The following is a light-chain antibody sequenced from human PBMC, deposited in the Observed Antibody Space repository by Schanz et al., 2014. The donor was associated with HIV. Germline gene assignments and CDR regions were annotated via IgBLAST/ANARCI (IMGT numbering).Light chain of an antibody. CDR1: SSDVGGYNY. CDR3: CSYAGDFTYV. CDR2: DVS. J-gene: IGLJ1*01. V-gene: IGLV2-14*03. Sequence: QSALTQPASVSGSPGQSITISCTGTSSDVGGYNYLSWYQQHPGKAPKLMIYDVSNRPSGVSNRFSGSKSGNTASLTISGLQAEDEADYYCCSYAGDFTYVFGSGTKLTVL.